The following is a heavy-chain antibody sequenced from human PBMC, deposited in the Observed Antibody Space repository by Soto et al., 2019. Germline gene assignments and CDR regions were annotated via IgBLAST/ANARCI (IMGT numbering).Heavy chain of an antibody. CDR3: ARVFDYYYGMDV. Sequence: QVQLQESGPGLVKPSQTLSLTCTVSGGSISSGDYYWSWIRQPPGKGLEWIGFIYYSGSTYYNPSLKSRVSISVDTSKHQFSLKVSSVTAADTAVYYCARVFDYYYGMDVWGQGTTVTVSS. CDR1: GGSISSGDYY. J-gene: IGHJ6*02. CDR2: IYYSGST. V-gene: IGHV4-30-4*01.